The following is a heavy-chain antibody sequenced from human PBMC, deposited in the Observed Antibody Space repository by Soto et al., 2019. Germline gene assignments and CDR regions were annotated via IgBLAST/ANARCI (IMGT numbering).Heavy chain of an antibody. J-gene: IGHJ6*02. V-gene: IGHV4-34*01. Sequence: SVTLSLTCAVDGGSFIGYYWSWIRQPQGKGLEWFGEINHSGSTNYNPSLKSRVTISVDTSKNQFSLKLSSVTAADTAVYYCARLDCSSTSCRGGYYYYYGIDVWGQGTTF. D-gene: IGHD2-2*01. CDR1: GGSFIGYY. CDR2: INHSGST. CDR3: ARLDCSSTSCRGGYYYYYGIDV.